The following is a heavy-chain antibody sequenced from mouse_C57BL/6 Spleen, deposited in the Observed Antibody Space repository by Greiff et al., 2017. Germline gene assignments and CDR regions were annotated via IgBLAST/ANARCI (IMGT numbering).Heavy chain of an antibody. CDR2: ISDGGSYT. CDR1: GFTFSSYA. J-gene: IGHJ2*01. D-gene: IGHD2-2*01. V-gene: IGHV5-4*01. CDR3: AREMVTFAD. Sequence: EVKLVESGGGLVKPGGSLKLSCAASGFTFSSYAMSWVRQTPEKRLEWVATISDGGSYTYYPDNVTGRFTISRNNAKNNLYLQMSHLKSEDTAMFYSAREMVTFADWGQGTTLTVSS.